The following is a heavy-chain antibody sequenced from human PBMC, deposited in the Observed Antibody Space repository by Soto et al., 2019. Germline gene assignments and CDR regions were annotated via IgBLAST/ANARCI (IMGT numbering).Heavy chain of an antibody. CDR1: GGTFSNYA. CDR2: IIPVIDTA. J-gene: IGHJ1*01. V-gene: IGHV1-69*13. Sequence: GASVKVSCKASGGTFSNYAFNWVRQAPGQGLEWMGGIIPVIDTADYAQKLQGRVTITADESTSTVYMDLSSLRSEDSAVYYCASSDQTSTGEYFQKWGQGTLVTVSS. CDR3: ASSDQTSTGEYFQK.